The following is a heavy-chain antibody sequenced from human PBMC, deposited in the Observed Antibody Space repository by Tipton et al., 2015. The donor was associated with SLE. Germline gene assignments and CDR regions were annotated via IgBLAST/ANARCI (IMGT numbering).Heavy chain of an antibody. Sequence: TLSLTCTVSGGSISSSSYYWSWIRQPPGKGLEWIGEINHSGNTNYNPSLKSRVTISVDTSKNQFSLKLSSVTAADTAVYYCARQGYSSSSLTPNYYYYYYMDVWGKGTTVTASS. J-gene: IGHJ6*03. CDR3: ARQGYSSSSLTPNYYYYYYMDV. D-gene: IGHD6-13*01. CDR2: INHSGNT. V-gene: IGHV4-39*07. CDR1: GGSISSSSYY.